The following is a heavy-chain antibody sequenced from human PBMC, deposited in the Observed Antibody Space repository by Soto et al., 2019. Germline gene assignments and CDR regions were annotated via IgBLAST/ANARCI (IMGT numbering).Heavy chain of an antibody. J-gene: IGHJ5*02. CDR1: GYTFTSYD. Sequence: ASVKVSCKASGYTFTSYDINWVRQATGQGLEWMGWMNPNSGNTGYAQKFQGRVTMTRNTSISTAYMELSSLRSEDTAVYYCARGSRITIFGVVIKPHNWFDPWGQGTLVTVPS. D-gene: IGHD3-3*01. CDR3: ARGSRITIFGVVIKPHNWFDP. CDR2: MNPNSGNT. V-gene: IGHV1-8*01.